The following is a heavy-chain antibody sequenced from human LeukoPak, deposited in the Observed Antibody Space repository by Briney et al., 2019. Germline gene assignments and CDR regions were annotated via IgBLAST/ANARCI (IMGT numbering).Heavy chain of an antibody. J-gene: IGHJ4*02. CDR2: IRYDGSIK. CDR3: ARDLSGIAGYTYGRGIDY. Sequence: PGGSLRLSCAASGFPFSSYGMHWARQAPGKGLEWVAFIRYDGSIKYYADSVKGRFTISRDNSENTLYLQMNSLRAEDTAVYYCARDLSGIAGYTYGRGIDYWGQGTLVTVSS. CDR1: GFPFSSYG. D-gene: IGHD5-18*01. V-gene: IGHV3-30*02.